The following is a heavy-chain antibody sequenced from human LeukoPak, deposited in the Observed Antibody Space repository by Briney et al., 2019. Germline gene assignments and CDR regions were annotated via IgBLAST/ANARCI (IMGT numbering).Heavy chain of an antibody. CDR1: GGTFTGYA. J-gene: IGHJ2*01. V-gene: IGHV1-69*01. Sequence: SVKVSCKASGGTFTGYAISWVRQAPGQGLEWMGGIIPIFGTANYAQKFQGRVTITADESTSTAYMELSSLRSEETAVYYCARNSNSHWYIDRLGRGSLVTDCS. D-gene: IGHD2/OR15-2a*01. CDR2: IIPIFGTA. CDR3: ARNSNSHWYIDR.